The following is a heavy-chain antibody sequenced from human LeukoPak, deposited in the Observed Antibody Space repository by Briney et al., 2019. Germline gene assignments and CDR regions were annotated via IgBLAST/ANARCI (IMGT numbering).Heavy chain of an antibody. CDR3: ARDRAANQDWVEFDP. J-gene: IGHJ5*02. Sequence: GGSLRLSCAVSVFRVCDYYMRWGRRAPGRGLEWVDLIRDSGEACYADSARGRFAISRYESENTLYLQMNSLRVEDTAVYFCARDRAANQDWVEFDPWGQGTPVIVSS. D-gene: IGHD3/OR15-3a*01. V-gene: IGHV3-66*03. CDR1: VFRVCDYY. CDR2: IRDSGEA.